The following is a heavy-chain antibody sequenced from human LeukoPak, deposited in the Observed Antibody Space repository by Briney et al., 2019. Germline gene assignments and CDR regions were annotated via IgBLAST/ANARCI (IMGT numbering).Heavy chain of an antibody. V-gene: IGHV4-38-2*02. D-gene: IGHD1/OR15-1a*01. J-gene: IGHJ4*02. CDR1: GYSISSGYY. Sequence: SETLSLTCTVSGYSISSGYYWGWIRQPPGKGLEWIGSIYHSGSTYYNPSLKSRVTISVDTSKNQFSLKLSSATAADTAVYYCARGTGSDYWGQGTLVTVSS. CDR3: ARGTGSDY. CDR2: IYHSGST.